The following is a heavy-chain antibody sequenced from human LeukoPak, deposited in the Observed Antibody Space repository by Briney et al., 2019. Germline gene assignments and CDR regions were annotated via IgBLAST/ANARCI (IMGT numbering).Heavy chain of an antibody. CDR3: ARGAPRKGYSSSWYYFDY. V-gene: IGHV4-4*07. Sequence: SQTLSLTCTVSGGSISHYYWNWIRQPAGKGLEWIGRMYTSGSTKYNPSLESRVTMSVDTSKNQFSLKLTSVTAADTAVYYCARGAPRKGYSSSWYYFDYWGQGTLVTVSS. CDR2: MYTSGST. D-gene: IGHD6-13*01. CDR1: GGSISHYY. J-gene: IGHJ4*02.